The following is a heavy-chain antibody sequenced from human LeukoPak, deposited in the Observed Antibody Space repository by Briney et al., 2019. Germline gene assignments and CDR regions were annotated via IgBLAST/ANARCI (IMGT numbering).Heavy chain of an antibody. J-gene: IGHJ4*02. D-gene: IGHD2-2*03. CDR1: GFTVSSNY. CDR2: IYSGGST. Sequence: PGGSLRLSCAASGFTVSSNYMSWVRQAPGKGLEWVSVIYSGGSTYYADSVKGRFTISRDNSKNTLYLQMNSLRAEDTAVYYCARDYGYCSSTSCYESDYWGQGTLVTVSS. V-gene: IGHV3-66*01. CDR3: ARDYGYCSSTSCYESDY.